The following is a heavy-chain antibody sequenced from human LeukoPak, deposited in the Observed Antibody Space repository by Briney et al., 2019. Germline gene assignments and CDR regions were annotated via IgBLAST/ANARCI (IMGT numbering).Heavy chain of an antibody. CDR1: GYSISSGYY. V-gene: IGHV4-38-2*02. J-gene: IGHJ3*02. CDR3: ASSVLRADYGYAFDI. Sequence: PSETLSLTCTVSGYSISSGYYWGWIRQPPVKGVEWIGSIYHSGSTYYNPSLKSRVTISVDTSKNQFSLKLSSVTAADTAVYYCASSVLRADYGYAFDIWGQGTMVTVSS. D-gene: IGHD4-17*01. CDR2: IYHSGST.